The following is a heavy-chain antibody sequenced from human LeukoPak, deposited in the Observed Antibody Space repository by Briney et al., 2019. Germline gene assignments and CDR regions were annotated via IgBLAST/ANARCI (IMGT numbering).Heavy chain of an antibody. CDR2: IRYDGSNK. V-gene: IGHV3-30*02. Sequence: GGSLRLPCAASGFTFSSYGMHWVRQAPGKGLEWVAFIRYDGSNKYYADSVKGRFTISRDNSKNTLYLQMNSLRAEDTAVYYCAKDPSTYYDFWSGSDSGQGTLVTVSS. CDR3: AKDPSTYYDFWSGSD. D-gene: IGHD3-3*01. CDR1: GFTFSSYG. J-gene: IGHJ4*02.